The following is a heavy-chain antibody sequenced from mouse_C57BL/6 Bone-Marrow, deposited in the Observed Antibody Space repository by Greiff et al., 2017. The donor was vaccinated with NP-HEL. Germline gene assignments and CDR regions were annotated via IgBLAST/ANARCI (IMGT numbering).Heavy chain of an antibody. J-gene: IGHJ1*03. CDR3: ARMEIYYYGSYWYFDV. D-gene: IGHD1-1*01. V-gene: IGHV1-22*01. Sequence: VQLKESGPELVKPGASVKMSCKASGYTFTDYNMHWVKQSHGKSLEWIGYINPNNGGTSYNQKFKGKATLTVNKSSSTAYMELRSLTSEDSAVYYCARMEIYYYGSYWYFDVWGTGTTVTVSS. CDR1: GYTFTDYN. CDR2: INPNNGGT.